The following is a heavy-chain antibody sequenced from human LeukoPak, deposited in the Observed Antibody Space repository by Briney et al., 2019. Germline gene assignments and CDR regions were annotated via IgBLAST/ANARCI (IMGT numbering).Heavy chain of an antibody. J-gene: IGHJ3*02. CDR3: AKGTVARFGEGDAFDI. CDR1: GFTFSNYG. D-gene: IGHD3-16*01. Sequence: GGSLRLSCAASGFTFSNYGMHWVRLAPGKGLEWVAFIRYDGSNKYYADSVKGRFTISRDNSKNTLYLQMNSLRAEDTAVYYCAKGTVARFGEGDAFDIWGQGTMVTVSS. V-gene: IGHV3-30*02. CDR2: IRYDGSNK.